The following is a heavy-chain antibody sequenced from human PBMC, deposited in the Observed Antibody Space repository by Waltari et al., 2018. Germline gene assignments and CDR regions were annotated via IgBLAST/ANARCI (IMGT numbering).Heavy chain of an antibody. CDR3: ARHGQQMNSIDY. J-gene: IGHJ4*02. Sequence: EVQLVQSGAEVKKPGESLKISCQGSGYSFAHYWIGWVRQMPGKGLAWMGIIFPGDSGTRYSPSFQGQVTISADKSINTAYLQWGSLKASDTAIYYCARHGQQMNSIDYWGQGTLVTVSS. CDR1: GYSFAHYW. D-gene: IGHD6-13*01. V-gene: IGHV5-51*01. CDR2: IFPGDSGT.